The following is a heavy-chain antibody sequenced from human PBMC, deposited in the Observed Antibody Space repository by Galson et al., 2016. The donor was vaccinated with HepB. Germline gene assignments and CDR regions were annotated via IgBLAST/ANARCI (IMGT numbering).Heavy chain of an antibody. Sequence: SLRLSCAASGVAFTSYAMTWVRQVPGKGLEWVSYITGSGGDTYYVDSVKGRFSISRDNSKNTLYLQMNNVRAEDTAVYYCAKDEFRGEAGSHQGSYFGMNVWGQGTTVTVSS. J-gene: IGHJ6*01. V-gene: IGHV3-23*01. CDR3: AKDEFRGEAGSHQGSYFGMNV. D-gene: IGHD3-10*01. CDR1: GVAFTSYA. CDR2: ITGSGGDT.